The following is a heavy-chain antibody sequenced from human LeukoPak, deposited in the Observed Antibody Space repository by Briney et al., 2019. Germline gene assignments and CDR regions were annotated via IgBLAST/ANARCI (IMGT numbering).Heavy chain of an antibody. Sequence: SVTLSFTCTVSGVSISSGDYYWSCLRQPPGKILWSIAYSCYTGSNYYNPSLKSRVTISVDTSKNQFSLKLSSVTAADTDVYYCARQYCSSTSCRIGWFDPWGQGTLVTVSS. J-gene: IGHJ5*02. CDR3: ARQYCSSTSCRIGWFDP. V-gene: IGHV4-30-4*08. CDR1: GVSISSGDYY. D-gene: IGHD2-2*01. CDR2: SCYTGSN.